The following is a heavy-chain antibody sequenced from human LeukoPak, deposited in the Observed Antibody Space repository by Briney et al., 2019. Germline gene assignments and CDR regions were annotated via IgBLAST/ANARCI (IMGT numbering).Heavy chain of an antibody. J-gene: IGHJ3*01. D-gene: IGHD6-13*01. CDR1: GFTFSSYA. CDR2: IGGSGGST. Sequence: GGSLRLSCAASGFTFSSYAMSWVRQAPGKGLEWVSAIGGSGGSTYYADSVKGRSTVSRDKSKNTLYLRMNSLRAEDTAVYYCAKDHSAGAFDFWGQGTMVTLSS. CDR3: AKDHSAGAFDF. V-gene: IGHV3-23*01.